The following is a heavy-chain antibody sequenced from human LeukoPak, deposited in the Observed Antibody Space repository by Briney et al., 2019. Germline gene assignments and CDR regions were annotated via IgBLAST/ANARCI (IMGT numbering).Heavy chain of an antibody. V-gene: IGHV5-51*01. Sequence: GEALKIPWKGSGFSFTIYLIGWVRQMPGEGLDWMGIIYPGDCDTSYRPYFQGQVTTSADTSISTAYMQWSSLKASDTAMYYCATWKTTSSNYFDYWGQGTLVTVSS. D-gene: IGHD6-13*01. CDR1: GFSFTIYL. CDR3: ATWKTTSSNYFDY. CDR2: IYPGDCDT. J-gene: IGHJ4*02.